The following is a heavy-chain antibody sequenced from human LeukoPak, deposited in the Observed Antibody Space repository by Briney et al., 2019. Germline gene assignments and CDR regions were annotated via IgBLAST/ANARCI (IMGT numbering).Heavy chain of an antibody. CDR1: GFTFSSYA. D-gene: IGHD3-22*01. CDR2: ISYDGGNK. CDR3: ARDDDDSSGFGDY. V-gene: IGHV3-30-3*01. Sequence: GGSLRLSCAASGFTFSSYAMHWVRQAPGKGLEWVAVISYDGGNKYYADSVKGRFTISRDNSKNTLYLQMNSLRAEDTAVYYCARDDDDSSGFGDYWGQGTLVTVSS. J-gene: IGHJ4*02.